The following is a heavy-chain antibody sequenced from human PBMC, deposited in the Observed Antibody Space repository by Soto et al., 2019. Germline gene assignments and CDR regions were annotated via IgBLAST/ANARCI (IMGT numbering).Heavy chain of an antibody. D-gene: IGHD6-19*01. CDR1: GYTFTSHG. J-gene: IGHJ3*02. CDR3: AREDSSGWYMLADAFDI. CDR2: ISAYNGNT. V-gene: IGHV1-18*01. Sequence: ASVKVSGKASGYTFTSHGISWVRQAPGQGLEWMGWISAYNGNTNYAQKLQGRVTMTTDTSTSTAYMELRSLRSDDTAVYYCAREDSSGWYMLADAFDIWGQGTMVTVSS.